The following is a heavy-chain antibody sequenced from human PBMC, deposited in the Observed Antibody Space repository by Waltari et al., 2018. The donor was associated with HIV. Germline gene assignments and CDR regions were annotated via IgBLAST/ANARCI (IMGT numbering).Heavy chain of an antibody. D-gene: IGHD3-22*01. Sequence: QVQLVQSGAEVRKPGASVKVSCKASGYTFTDYYMHWVRQAPGQGLEWVGRINPNSGGTNFAQKFQGRVTMTRDTSINTAYMELNRLRFDDTAVYYCARVLDYYDSSGYGYWGQGTLVTVSS. CDR2: INPNSGGT. J-gene: IGHJ4*02. CDR1: GYTFTDYY. CDR3: ARVLDYYDSSGYGY. V-gene: IGHV1-2*06.